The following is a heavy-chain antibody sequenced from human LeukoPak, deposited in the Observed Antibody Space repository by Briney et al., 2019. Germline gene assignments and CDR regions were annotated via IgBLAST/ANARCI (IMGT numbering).Heavy chain of an antibody. V-gene: IGHV3-30*04. CDR2: ILENGSNR. CDR1: GFTFSNYI. Sequence: GGSLRLSCAASGFTFSNYIMHWVRQAPGKGLDWVAVILENGSNRYYADSVKGRFTISRDNSKNTLFLQMNSLRGEDTAMYYCARVQGGGYRTADYWGQGTLVTVSS. D-gene: IGHD6-19*01. CDR3: ARVQGGGYRTADY. J-gene: IGHJ4*02.